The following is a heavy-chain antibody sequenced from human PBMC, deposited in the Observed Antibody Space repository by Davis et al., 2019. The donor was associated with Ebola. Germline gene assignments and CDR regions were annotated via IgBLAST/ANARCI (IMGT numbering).Heavy chain of an antibody. D-gene: IGHD3-3*01. CDR1: GVTFSDYS. J-gene: IGHJ4*02. CDR2: INGRGDST. V-gene: IGHV3-23*01. CDR3: AKDPLYDFWSGYFEY. Sequence: GESLKISCAASGVTFSDYSMSWVRQAPGKGLEWVSAINGRGDSTYFADSVKGRFTISRDNSKNTLYLQMNSLRAEDTAVYYCAKDPLYDFWSGYFEYWGQGTLVPVSS.